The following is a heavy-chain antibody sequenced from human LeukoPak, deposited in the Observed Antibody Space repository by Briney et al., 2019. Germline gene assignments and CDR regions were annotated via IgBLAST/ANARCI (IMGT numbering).Heavy chain of an antibody. D-gene: IGHD3-10*01. CDR2: ISGSGGST. CDR1: GFTFSSYA. Sequence: GGSLRLSCAASGFTFSSYAMSWVRQAPGKGLECVSAISGSGGSTYYADSVKGRFTISRDNSKNTLYLQMNSLRAEDTAVYYCAKARLLWFGELVGDWGQGTLVTVSS. J-gene: IGHJ4*02. CDR3: AKARLLWFGELVGD. V-gene: IGHV3-23*01.